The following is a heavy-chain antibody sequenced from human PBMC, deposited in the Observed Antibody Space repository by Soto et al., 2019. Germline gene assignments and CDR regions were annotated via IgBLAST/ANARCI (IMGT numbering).Heavy chain of an antibody. CDR1: GVSISNGGYY. CDR2: IDDTGAT. V-gene: IGHV4-31*03. Sequence: SETLSLTCSVSGVSISNGGYYWNWIRQHPGKGLEWIGYIDDTGATYYNPSLRSRVSMSVDTSRNQFSLRLTSVTAVDTAIYYCAREMYTTRFDFWGPGTLVTVSS. CDR3: AREMYTTRFDF. J-gene: IGHJ4*02. D-gene: IGHD1-1*01.